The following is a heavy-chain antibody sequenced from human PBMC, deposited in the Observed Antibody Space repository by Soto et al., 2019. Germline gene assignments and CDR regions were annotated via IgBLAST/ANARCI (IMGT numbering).Heavy chain of an antibody. Sequence: ASVKVSCKASGYTFTSYAMHWVRQAPGQRLEWMGWINAGNGNTKYSQKFQGRVTITRDTSASTAYMELSSLRSEDTAVYYCARMVTEGFEYFQHWGQGTLVTVS. J-gene: IGHJ1*01. V-gene: IGHV1-3*01. CDR3: ARMVTEGFEYFQH. D-gene: IGHD2-8*01. CDR1: GYTFTSYA. CDR2: INAGNGNT.